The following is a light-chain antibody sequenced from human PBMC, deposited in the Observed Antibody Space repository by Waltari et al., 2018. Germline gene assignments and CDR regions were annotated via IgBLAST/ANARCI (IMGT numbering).Light chain of an antibody. J-gene: IGKJ2*01. CDR2: GAS. CDR3: QQYGSSPRT. V-gene: IGKV3-20*01. CDR1: QSLSSIY. Sequence: EIVLTQSPGTLSLSPGDSATLSCRAKQSLSSIYLAWYQKKPGQAPRLLIYGASSRATGIPDRFSGSRSGTDFTLIISRLEPEDFAVYDCQQYGSSPRTFGQGTKLEIK.